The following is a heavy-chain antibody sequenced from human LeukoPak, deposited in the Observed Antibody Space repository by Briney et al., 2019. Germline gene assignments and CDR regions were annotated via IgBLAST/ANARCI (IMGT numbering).Heavy chain of an antibody. CDR2: IYYSGST. CDR3: ARIAVAAGDY. V-gene: IGHV4-39*01. Sequence: PSETLSLTCTVFGGSISSSSYYWGWIRQPPGKGLEWIGSIYYSGSTYYNPSLKSRVTISVDTSKNQFSLKLSSVTAADTAVYYCARIAVAAGDYWGQGSLVTVSS. D-gene: IGHD6-19*01. J-gene: IGHJ4*02. CDR1: GGSISSSSYY.